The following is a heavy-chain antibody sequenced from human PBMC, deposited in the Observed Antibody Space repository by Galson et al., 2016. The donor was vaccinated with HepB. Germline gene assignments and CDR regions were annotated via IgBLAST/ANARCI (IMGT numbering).Heavy chain of an antibody. CDR2: ISSGSATT. Sequence: SLRLSCAASGFTFSPYSMNWVRQAPGKGLERVSYISSGSATTYYADSVKGRFTISRDNAKNSLYLQMNSLRGEDTAVYYCAKGRWDFDSWGQGTLVTVSS. D-gene: IGHD5-24*01. CDR1: GFTFSPYS. CDR3: AKGRWDFDS. J-gene: IGHJ4*02. V-gene: IGHV3-48*01.